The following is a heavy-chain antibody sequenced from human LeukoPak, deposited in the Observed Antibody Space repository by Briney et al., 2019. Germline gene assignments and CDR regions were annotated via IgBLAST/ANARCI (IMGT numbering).Heavy chain of an antibody. Sequence: PGRSLRLSCAASGFTFSSYGMHWVRQAPGKGLEWVAVIWYDGSNKYYADSVKGRFTISRDNSKNTLYLQMNSLRAGDTAVYYCARSGYQPSDYMDVWGKGTTVTVSS. CDR1: GFTFSSYG. J-gene: IGHJ6*03. CDR2: IWYDGSNK. V-gene: IGHV3-33*01. CDR3: ARSGYQPSDYMDV. D-gene: IGHD3-22*01.